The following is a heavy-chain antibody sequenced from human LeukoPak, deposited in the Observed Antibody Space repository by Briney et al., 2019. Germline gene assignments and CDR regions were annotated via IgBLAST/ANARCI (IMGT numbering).Heavy chain of an antibody. CDR2: INPNSGGT. Sequence: ASVKVSCKASGYIFTGYYMHWVRQAPGQGLEWMGWINPNSGGTNYAQKFQGRVTMTRDTSISTAYMELSRLRSDDTAVYYCARDWDIVVVPAAIPFDHWGQGALVTVSS. CDR3: ARDWDIVVVPAAIPFDH. CDR1: GYIFTGYY. V-gene: IGHV1-2*02. D-gene: IGHD2-2*01. J-gene: IGHJ4*02.